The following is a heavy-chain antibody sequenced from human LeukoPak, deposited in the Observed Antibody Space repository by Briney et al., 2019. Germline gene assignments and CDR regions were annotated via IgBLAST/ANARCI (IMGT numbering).Heavy chain of an antibody. V-gene: IGHV1-69*13. Sequence: SAKVSCKASGGTFSSYAISWVRQAPGQGLEWMGGIIPIFGTANYAQKFQGRVTITADESTSTAYMELSSLRSEDTAVYYCATSRQRDFDWLLDFDYWGQGTLVTVSS. CDR2: IIPIFGTA. J-gene: IGHJ4*02. D-gene: IGHD3-9*01. CDR1: GGTFSSYA. CDR3: ATSRQRDFDWLLDFDY.